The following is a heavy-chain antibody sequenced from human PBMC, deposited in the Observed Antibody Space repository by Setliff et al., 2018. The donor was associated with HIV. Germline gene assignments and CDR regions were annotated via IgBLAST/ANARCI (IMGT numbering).Heavy chain of an antibody. Sequence: PSETLSLTCTVSVGSVSSGNHYWSWIRQPAGKGLEWIGRIYTSGSTNYNPSLKSRVTISVDTSRNQFSLRLNSVTAADTALYYCAPRHHKYGFLWGQGTLVTVS. D-gene: IGHD3-10*01. CDR1: VGSVSSGNHY. J-gene: IGHJ4*02. CDR2: IYTSGST. V-gene: IGHV4-61*02. CDR3: APRHHKYGFL.